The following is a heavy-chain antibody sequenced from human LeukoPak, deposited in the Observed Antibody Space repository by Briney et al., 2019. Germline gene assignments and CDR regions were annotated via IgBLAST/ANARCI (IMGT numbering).Heavy chain of an antibody. CDR3: ARGWFGELNWFDP. CDR1: GYTFTGYY. D-gene: IGHD3-10*01. CDR2: INPNSGGT. Sequence: ASVKVSCKASGYTFTGYYMHWVRQAPGRGLEWMGWINPNSGGTNSAQKFQGRVTMTRDTSISTAYMELSRLRSDDTAVYYCARGWFGELNWFDPWGQGTLVTVSS. J-gene: IGHJ5*02. V-gene: IGHV1-2*02.